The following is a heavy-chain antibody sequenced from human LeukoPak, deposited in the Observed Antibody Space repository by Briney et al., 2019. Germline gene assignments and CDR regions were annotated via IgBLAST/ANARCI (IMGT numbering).Heavy chain of an antibody. D-gene: IGHD3-10*01. CDR1: GFTFSSYT. J-gene: IGHJ5*02. CDR2: ISSDSFI. CDR3: ARDEVWFGELLYDP. V-gene: IGHV3-21*01. Sequence: GGSLRLSCAASGFTFSSYTMNWVRQAPGKGLEWVSAISSDSFIYYADSVKGRFTVSRDNAKSSLYLQMNGLRAEDTALYYCARDEVWFGELLYDPWGQGTLVTVSS.